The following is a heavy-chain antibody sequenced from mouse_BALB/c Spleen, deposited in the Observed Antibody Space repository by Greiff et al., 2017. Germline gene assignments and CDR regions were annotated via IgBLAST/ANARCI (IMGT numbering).Heavy chain of an antibody. V-gene: IGHV3-6*02. CDR3: ARDHTG. J-gene: IGHJ2*01. Sequence: EVQLVESGPGLVKPSQSLSLTCSVTGYSITSGYYWNWIRQFPGNKLEWMGYISYDGSNNYNPSLKNRISITRDTSKNQFFLKLNSVTTEDTATYYCARDHTGWGQGTTLAVSS. CDR1: GYSITSGYY. CDR2: ISYDGSN.